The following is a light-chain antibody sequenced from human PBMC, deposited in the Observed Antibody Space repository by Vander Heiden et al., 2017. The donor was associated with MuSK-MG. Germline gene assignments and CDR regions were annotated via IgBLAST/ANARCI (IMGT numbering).Light chain of an antibody. CDR2: GNI. V-gene: IGLV1-40*01. J-gene: IGLJ3*02. Sequence: QSVLTQPPSVSGAPGQRVTIPCTGSSSNIGSGYDVHWYQQLPGAAPKLRIYGNINRPSGVPDRISGSKSGTSESLAITGLQADDEAEYYGQTYDTSLSSGVFGGGTKLTVL. CDR3: QTYDTSLSSGV. CDR1: SSNIGSGYD.